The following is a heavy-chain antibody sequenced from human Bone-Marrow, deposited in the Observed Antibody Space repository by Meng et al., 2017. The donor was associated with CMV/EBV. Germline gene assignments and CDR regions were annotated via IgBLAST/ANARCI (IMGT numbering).Heavy chain of an antibody. D-gene: IGHD5-18*01. CDR1: GFTFSSYG. V-gene: IGHV3-33*06. CDR3: AKDLHGYSYGSYYFDY. Sequence: GESLKTPCAAPGFTFSSYGMHRVRQAPGKGLEWVAVIWYDGSNKYYADSVKGRFTISRDNSKNTLYLQMNSLRAEDTAVYYCAKDLHGYSYGSYYFDYWGQGTLVTVSS. CDR2: IWYDGSNK. J-gene: IGHJ4*02.